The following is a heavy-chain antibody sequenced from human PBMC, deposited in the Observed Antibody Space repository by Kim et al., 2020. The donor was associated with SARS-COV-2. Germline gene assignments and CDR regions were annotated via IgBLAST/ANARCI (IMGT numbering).Heavy chain of an antibody. V-gene: IGHV3-30-3*01. CDR3: ARDRYCSSTSCYDGPGYYYGMDV. J-gene: IGHJ6*02. CDR1: GFTFSTYT. Sequence: GGSLRLSCAASGFTFSTYTMHWVRQAPGKGLEWVAVISYDGSNKYYADSVKGRFTISRDNSKNTLYLEMNSLRAEDTAGYYCARDRYCSSTSCYDGPGYYYGMDVAGQGTTDTVSS. CDR2: ISYDGSNK. D-gene: IGHD2-2*01.